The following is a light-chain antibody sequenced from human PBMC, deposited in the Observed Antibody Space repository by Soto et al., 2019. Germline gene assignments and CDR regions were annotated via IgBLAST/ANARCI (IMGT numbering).Light chain of an antibody. V-gene: IGKV3-15*01. CDR3: QQYNTWHPKMA. Sequence: VVTQSPATLSVFPGATATLSCRASQSVSSDLAWYQQRPGQAPRLLIYGASTRATGIPARSRGSGSGTEFRLTISSLQSEDFATYYCQQYNTWHPKMAFGRGTKVEIK. J-gene: IGKJ1*01. CDR2: GAS. CDR1: QSVSSD.